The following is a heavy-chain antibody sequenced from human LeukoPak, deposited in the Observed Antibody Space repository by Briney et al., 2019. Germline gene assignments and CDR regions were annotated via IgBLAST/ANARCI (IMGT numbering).Heavy chain of an antibody. V-gene: IGHV4-30-4*01. J-gene: IGHJ4*02. D-gene: IGHD5-24*01. CDR2: IYYSRST. CDR1: GGSISSGDYY. Sequence: PSETLSLTCTVSGGSISSGDYYWNWIRQPPGKGLEWIGYIYYSRSTSYRPSLKSRLTISVDTSKNQFSLKLSSVTAADTAVYYCARDGYNSGYFDYWGQGTLVTVSS. CDR3: ARDGYNSGYFDY.